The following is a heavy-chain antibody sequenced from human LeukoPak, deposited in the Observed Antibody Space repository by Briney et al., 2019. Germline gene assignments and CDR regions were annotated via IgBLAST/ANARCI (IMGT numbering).Heavy chain of an antibody. CDR3: AKDPLRFCSSTSCFYIDY. Sequence: WGSLRLSCAAAGFTFSSYGMHWVRQAPGKGLEWVAFIRFDGSNKYYADSVKGRFTISRDTSKNTLYLQMNSLRAEDTAVYYCAKDPLRFCSSTSCFYIDYWGQGTLVTVSS. J-gene: IGHJ4*02. V-gene: IGHV3-30*02. CDR1: GFTFSSYG. D-gene: IGHD2-2*01. CDR2: IRFDGSNK.